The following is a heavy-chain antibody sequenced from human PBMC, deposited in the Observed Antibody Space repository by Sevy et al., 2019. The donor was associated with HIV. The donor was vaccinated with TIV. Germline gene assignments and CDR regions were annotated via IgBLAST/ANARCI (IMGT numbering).Heavy chain of an antibody. Sequence: SGPTLVKPTQTLTLTCTFSGFSLSTSGVGVGWIRQPPGKALEWLALIYWDDDKRYSPSLKSRLTITKDTSKNQVVLTMTNMDPVYAATYYCAMGPSSYYDCWSGYPYYFDYWGQGTLVTVSS. D-gene: IGHD3-3*01. V-gene: IGHV2-5*02. J-gene: IGHJ4*02. CDR1: GFSLSTSGVG. CDR2: IYWDDDK. CDR3: AMGPSSYYDCWSGYPYYFDY.